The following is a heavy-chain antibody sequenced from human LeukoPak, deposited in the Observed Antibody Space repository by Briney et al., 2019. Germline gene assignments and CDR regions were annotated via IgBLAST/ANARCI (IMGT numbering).Heavy chain of an antibody. CDR2: ISAYNGNT. CDR1: GYTFTSYG. CDR3: ARGNLYYYDSSGYHNWFDP. V-gene: IGHV1-18*01. J-gene: IGHJ5*02. D-gene: IGHD3-22*01. Sequence: GASVKVSCKASGYTFTSYGISWVRQAPGPGLEWMGWISAYNGNTNYAQKLQGRVTMTTDTSTSTAYMELRSLRSDDTAVYYCARGNLYYYDSSGYHNWFDPWGQGTLVTVSS.